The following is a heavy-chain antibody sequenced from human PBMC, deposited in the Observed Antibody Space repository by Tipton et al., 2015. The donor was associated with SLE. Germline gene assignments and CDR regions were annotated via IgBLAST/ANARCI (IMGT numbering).Heavy chain of an antibody. V-gene: IGHV4-4*08. D-gene: IGHD1/OR15-1a*01. J-gene: IGHJ3*02. Sequence: TLSLTCTVSGGSISSYYWSWIRQPPGKGLEWIGYIYTTGSTNYNPSLKSRVTISLDTSNNQFPLKLTSVTAADTAVYYCASWFRDWDNISDIWGQGTMVTVSS. CDR1: GGSISSYY. CDR2: IYTTGST. CDR3: ASWFRDWDNISDI.